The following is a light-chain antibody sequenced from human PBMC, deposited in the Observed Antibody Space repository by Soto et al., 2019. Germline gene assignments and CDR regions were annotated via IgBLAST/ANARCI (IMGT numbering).Light chain of an antibody. CDR1: QSISTW. V-gene: IGKV1-5*03. Sequence: DIQMTQYPSTLSASVGDRVTITCRATQSISTWLAWYQQEPGKAPKLLIYKASHLDSGVPSRFSGSGSGTEFTLTISSLQPDDFATYYCPQYNSYSRTLGQGTKVDIK. CDR3: PQYNSYSRT. J-gene: IGKJ1*01. CDR2: KAS.